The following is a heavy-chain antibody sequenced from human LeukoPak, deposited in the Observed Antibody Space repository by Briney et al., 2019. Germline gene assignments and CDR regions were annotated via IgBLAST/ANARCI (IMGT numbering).Heavy chain of an antibody. CDR2: ISSSSSTI. CDR3: ARLVLGGAGSSYYFDY. D-gene: IGHD1-26*01. CDR1: GFTFSSYS. Sequence: GGSLRLSCAASGFTFSSYSMNWVRQAPGKGLEWVSYISSSSSTIYYADSVKGQFTISRDNAKNSLYLQMNSLRAEDTAVYYCARLVLGGAGSSYYFDYWGQGTLVTVSS. J-gene: IGHJ4*02. V-gene: IGHV3-48*01.